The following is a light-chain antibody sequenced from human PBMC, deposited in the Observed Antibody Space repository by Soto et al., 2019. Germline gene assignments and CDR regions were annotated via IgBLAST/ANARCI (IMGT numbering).Light chain of an antibody. CDR3: QQYNNWARAT. V-gene: IGKV3-15*01. CDR2: RTS. Sequence: EIVITQSPATLSVSPGERATLSCRASQSISSNLAWYQQKPGQAPRLLMFRTSSRATGFPARFSGSGSGTEFNLTISSLQSEDFGLFYCQQYNNWARATFGGGTK. CDR1: QSISSN. J-gene: IGKJ4*01.